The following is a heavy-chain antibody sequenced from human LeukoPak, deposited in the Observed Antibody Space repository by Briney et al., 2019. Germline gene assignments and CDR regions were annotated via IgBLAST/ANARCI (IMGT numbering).Heavy chain of an antibody. CDR1: GGSFSFYY. CDR3: ARALGAFDI. V-gene: IGHV4-34*01. J-gene: IGHJ3*02. CDR2: ISQNGST. Sequence: SETLSLACGVSGGSFSFYYWSWIRQPPGKGLEWIGEISQNGSTNYNPSLKSRVNISLDTSENQFSLKLSSVTAADTAVYYCARALGAFDIWGQGTMVTVSS.